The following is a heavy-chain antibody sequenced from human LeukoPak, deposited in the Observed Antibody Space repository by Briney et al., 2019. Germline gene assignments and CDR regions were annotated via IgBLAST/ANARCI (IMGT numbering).Heavy chain of an antibody. J-gene: IGHJ5*02. D-gene: IGHD2-21*02. V-gene: IGHV3-30*18. CDR2: VSDDGDKK. Sequence: PVGSLRLSCAVSGITFSGYGMHWVRQAPGKGLEWVAVVSDDGDKKHYADSVKGRFIISRDNSKNTLYLQMNTLRAEDTALYYCVKGVRSSLTASGWFDPWGQGTMVTVSS. CDR1: GITFSGYG. CDR3: VKGVRSSLTASGWFDP.